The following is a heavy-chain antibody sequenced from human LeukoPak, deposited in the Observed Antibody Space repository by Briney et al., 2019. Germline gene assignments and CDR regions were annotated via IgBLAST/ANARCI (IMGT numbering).Heavy chain of an antibody. CDR1: GFTVSSNY. D-gene: IGHD5-18*01. J-gene: IGHJ2*01. Sequence: GGSLRLSCAASGFTVSSNYMSWVRQAPGKGLEWVSVIYSGGSTYYADSVKGRFTISRDNSKNTLYLQMNSLRAEDTAVYYCAREGLGDTAMVYNPTQSPLWYFDLWGRGTLVTVSS. V-gene: IGHV3-53*01. CDR3: AREGLGDTAMVYNPTQSPLWYFDL. CDR2: IYSGGST.